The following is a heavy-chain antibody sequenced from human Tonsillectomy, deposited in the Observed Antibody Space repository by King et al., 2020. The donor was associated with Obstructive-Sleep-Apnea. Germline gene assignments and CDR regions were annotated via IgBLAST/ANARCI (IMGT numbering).Heavy chain of an antibody. CDR1: GGSFSGYY. V-gene: IGHV4-34*01. Sequence: VQLQQWGAGLLKPSETLSLTCAVYGGSFSGYYWSWIRQPPGKGLEWIGEINHSGSTNYNPSLKSRVTISVDTSKNQFSLKLSSVTAADTAVYYCARGVTAAAGRGDYWGQGTLVTVSS. CDR3: ARGVTAAAGRGDY. CDR2: INHSGST. J-gene: IGHJ4*02. D-gene: IGHD6-13*01.